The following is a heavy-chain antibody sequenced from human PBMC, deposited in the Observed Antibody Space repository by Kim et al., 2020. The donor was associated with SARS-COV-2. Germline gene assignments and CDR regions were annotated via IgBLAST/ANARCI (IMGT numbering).Heavy chain of an antibody. CDR3: ARDQGLNGLSSGWGLDY. CDR2: INPSGGST. CDR1: GYTFTSYY. J-gene: IGHJ4*02. Sequence: ASVKVSCKASGYTFTSYYMHWVRQAPGQGLEWMGIINPSGGSTSYAQKFQGRVTMTRDTSTSTVYMELSSLRSEDTAVYYCARDQGLNGLSSGWGLDYWGQGTLVTVSS. V-gene: IGHV1-46*01. D-gene: IGHD6-19*01.